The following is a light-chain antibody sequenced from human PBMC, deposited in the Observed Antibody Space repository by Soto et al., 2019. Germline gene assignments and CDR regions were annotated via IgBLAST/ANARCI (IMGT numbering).Light chain of an antibody. CDR3: QQYNSYPLT. V-gene: IGKV1-5*03. J-gene: IGKJ4*01. Sequence: DIQMTQSPSTLSASVGDRVTITCRASQSISTWLAWYQQKPGKAPKLLIYSASDLESGVPSRFSGSGSGTQFTLTIRSLQPADFATYYCQQYNSYPLTFGGGTKVDIK. CDR2: SAS. CDR1: QSISTW.